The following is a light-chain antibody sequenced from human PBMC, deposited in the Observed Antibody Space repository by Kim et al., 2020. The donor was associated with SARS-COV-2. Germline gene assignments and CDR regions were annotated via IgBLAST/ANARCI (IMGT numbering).Light chain of an antibody. CDR1: QSISNK. CDR3: QQYNYWPIYS. CDR2: GAA. V-gene: IGKV3-15*01. Sequence: GSPGERATLSCRASQSISNKLAWYQHKPGQAPRLLIYGAATRATDIPARFSGSGSGTEFTLTISSLQSEDFAVYYCQQYNYWPIYSFGQGTKLEI. J-gene: IGKJ2*03.